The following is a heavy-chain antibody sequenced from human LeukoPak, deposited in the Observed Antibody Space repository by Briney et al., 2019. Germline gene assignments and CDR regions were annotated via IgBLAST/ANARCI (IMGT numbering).Heavy chain of an antibody. CDR3: AKDISGGDCPDY. Sequence: GGSLRLSCAASAFTFSNYGMHWVRQAPGKGLEWVAVISYDGSDKYYADSVKGRFTISRDNSKNTLYLQMNSLRAEDTAVYYCAKDISGGDCPDYWGQGTLVTVSS. CDR2: ISYDGSDK. CDR1: AFTFSNYG. V-gene: IGHV3-30*18. D-gene: IGHD2-21*02. J-gene: IGHJ4*02.